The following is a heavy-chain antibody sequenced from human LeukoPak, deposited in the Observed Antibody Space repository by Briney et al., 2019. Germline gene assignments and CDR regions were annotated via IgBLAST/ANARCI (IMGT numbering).Heavy chain of an antibody. CDR2: INHNGNVN. CDR1: GFMFSSNW. Sequence: QSGGSLRLSCAASGFMFSSNWMSWVRLAPGKGLEWVASINHNGNVNYYVDSVKGRFTISRDNAKNSLYLQMSNLRAEDTAVYFCARGGGLDVWGQGATVTVSS. CDR3: ARGGGLDV. J-gene: IGHJ6*02. D-gene: IGHD3-16*01. V-gene: IGHV3-7*03.